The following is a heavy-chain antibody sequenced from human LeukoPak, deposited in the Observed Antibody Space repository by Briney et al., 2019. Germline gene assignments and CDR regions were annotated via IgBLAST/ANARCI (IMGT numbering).Heavy chain of an antibody. V-gene: IGHV3-23*01. CDR2: ISDSGGST. J-gene: IGHJ4*02. CDR3: AKDLRSGVYGIRKFDF. CDR1: GFTFSTYA. D-gene: IGHD3-16*01. Sequence: GGSLRLSCAASGFTFSTYAMIWVRQAPGKGLEWVSAISDSGGSTYYADSVKGRFTISRDNSKNTLYVQMNSLRAEDTAVYYCAKDLRSGVYGIRKFDFWGLGTLVTVSS.